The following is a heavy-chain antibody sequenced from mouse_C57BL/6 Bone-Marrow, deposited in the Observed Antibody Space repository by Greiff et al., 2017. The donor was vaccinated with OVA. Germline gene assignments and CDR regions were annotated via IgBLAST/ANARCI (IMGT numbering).Heavy chain of an antibody. CDR3: ARHPSTVVATKVLDY. J-gene: IGHJ2*01. D-gene: IGHD1-1*01. CDR2: INPGSGGT. CDR1: GYAFTNYL. Sequence: QVQLQQSGAELVRPGTSVKVSCKASGYAFTNYLIEWVKQRPGQGLEWIGVINPGSGGTNYNEKFKGKATLTADKSSSTAYMQLSSLTSEDSAVYFCARHPSTVVATKVLDYWGQGTTLTVSS. V-gene: IGHV1-54*01.